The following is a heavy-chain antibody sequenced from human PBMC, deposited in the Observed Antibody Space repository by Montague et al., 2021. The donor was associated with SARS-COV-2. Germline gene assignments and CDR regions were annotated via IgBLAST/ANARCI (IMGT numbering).Heavy chain of an antibody. V-gene: IGHV4-39*01. CDR2: IHYSGST. CDR3: AAQSNGGYCSSSSCYVWFDP. Sequence: SETLSLTCTVSGGSISSSSYYWGWIRQPPGKGLEWIGSIHYSGSTYYNPSLKSRVTISVDTSKKHFSLKLSSVTAADTAVYFCAAQSNGGYCSSSSCYVWFDPWGQGTLVTVSS. D-gene: IGHD2-2*01. J-gene: IGHJ5*02. CDR1: GGSISSSSYY.